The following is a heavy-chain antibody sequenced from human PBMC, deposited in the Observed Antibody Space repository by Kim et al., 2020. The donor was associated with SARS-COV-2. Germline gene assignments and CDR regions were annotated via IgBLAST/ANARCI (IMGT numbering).Heavy chain of an antibody. V-gene: IGHV1-18*01. Sequence: ASVKVSCKASGYTFTSYGISWVRQAPGQGLEWMGWISAYNGNTNYAQKLQGRVTMTTDTSTSTAYMELRSLRSDDTAVYYCARSPLWFGELLPYYYYVDVWGKGTTVTVSS. CDR3: ARSPLWFGELLPYYYYVDV. J-gene: IGHJ6*03. D-gene: IGHD3-10*01. CDR1: GYTFTSYG. CDR2: ISAYNGNT.